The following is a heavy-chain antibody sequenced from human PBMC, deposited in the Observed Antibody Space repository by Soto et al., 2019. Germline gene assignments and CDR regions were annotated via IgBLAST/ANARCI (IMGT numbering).Heavy chain of an antibody. V-gene: IGHV3-30*18. D-gene: IGHD2-15*01. CDR2: ISYDGSNK. CDR1: GFTFSNYD. Sequence: QVQLVESGGGVIQPGRSLRLSCAASGFTFSNYDMHWVRQAPGKGLEWVAVISYDGSNKYYADSVKGRFTISRDNSKNTLYLQMNSLRAEDTAVYYCAKDRPGGIVVVVAATDFDYWGQGTLVTVSS. J-gene: IGHJ4*02. CDR3: AKDRPGGIVVVVAATDFDY.